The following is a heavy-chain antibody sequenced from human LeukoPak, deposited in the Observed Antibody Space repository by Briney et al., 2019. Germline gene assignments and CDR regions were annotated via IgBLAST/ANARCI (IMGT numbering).Heavy chain of an antibody. CDR2: ISAYNGNT. Sequence: ASVKVSCTASGYTFTSYGISWVRQAPGQGLEWMGWISAYNGNTNYAQKLQGRVTMTTDTSTGTVYMDLSSLRSDDTALFYCAAWAGYSSGFYGPFDYWGQGTLLTVSS. CDR3: AAWAGYSSGFYGPFDY. V-gene: IGHV1-18*01. CDR1: GYTFTSYG. D-gene: IGHD6-19*01. J-gene: IGHJ4*02.